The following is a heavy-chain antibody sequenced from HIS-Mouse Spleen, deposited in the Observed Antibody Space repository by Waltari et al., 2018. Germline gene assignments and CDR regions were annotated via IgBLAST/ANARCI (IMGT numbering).Heavy chain of an antibody. V-gene: IGHV4-39*07. CDR1: GGSISSSSYY. Sequence: QLQLQESGPGLVKPSETLSLTCTVSGGSISSSSYYWGWIRQPPGEGLEGIGSIYYSGSTYYNPALKSRVTIAVDPSKNQFSLKLSSVTAADTAVYYCAREIPYSSSWYDWYFDLWGRGTLVTVSS. D-gene: IGHD6-13*01. CDR2: IYYSGST. CDR3: AREIPYSSSWYDWYFDL. J-gene: IGHJ2*01.